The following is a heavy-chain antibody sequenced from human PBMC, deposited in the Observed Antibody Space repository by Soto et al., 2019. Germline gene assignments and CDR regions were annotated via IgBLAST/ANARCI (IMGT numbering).Heavy chain of an antibody. J-gene: IGHJ4*02. CDR2: INSDGSCT. CDR1: GFAFSDYW. CDR3: VEEGGAGTGY. Sequence: VQLVESGGGLVQPGGSLRLSCATSGFAFSDYWMHWARQVPGKGLVWLSRINSDGSCTGYADSVRGRFTIFRDNAKRTVYLQMNSLTVEDTAVYYCVEEGGAGTGYWGQGTMVTVSS. V-gene: IGHV3-74*01.